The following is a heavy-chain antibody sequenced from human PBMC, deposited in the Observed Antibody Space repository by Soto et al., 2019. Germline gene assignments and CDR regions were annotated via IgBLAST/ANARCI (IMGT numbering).Heavy chain of an antibody. CDR3: ARGVSVPLDSSSSREAFDI. V-gene: IGHV4-34*01. J-gene: IGHJ3*02. CDR2: INHSGST. CDR1: GGSFSGYY. D-gene: IGHD6-6*01. Sequence: SETLSLTCAVYGGSFSGYYWSWIRQPPGKGLEWIGEINHSGSTNYNPSLKSRVTISVDTSKNQFSLKLSSVTAADTAVYYCARGVSVPLDSSSSREAFDIWGQGTMVTVSS.